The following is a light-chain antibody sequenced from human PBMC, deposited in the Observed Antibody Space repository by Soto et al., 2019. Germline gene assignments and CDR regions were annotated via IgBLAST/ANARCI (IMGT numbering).Light chain of an antibody. CDR1: QSVLYSSSNKNY. CDR2: WAS. J-gene: IGKJ1*01. V-gene: IGKV4-1*01. Sequence: DIVMTQSPDSLAVSLGERATINCKSSQSVLYSSSNKNYLAWYQQKPGQPPKLLIYWASTRGSGVPDRFTGSGSGTDFTLTISRLQAEDVAVYYCQQSYTTPTFGQGTEVEIK. CDR3: QQSYTTPT.